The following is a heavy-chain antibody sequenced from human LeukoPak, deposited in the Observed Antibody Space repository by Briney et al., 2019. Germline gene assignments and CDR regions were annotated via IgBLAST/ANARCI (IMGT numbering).Heavy chain of an antibody. V-gene: IGHV4-34*01. Sequence: SETLSLTCAVYGGSFSGYYWSWIRQPPGKGLEWIGEINHSGSTNYNPSLKSRVTISVDTSKNQFSLKLRSVTAADKAVYYCAREEDVYSDRSFDYWGQGTVVTVSS. D-gene: IGHD5-24*01. CDR1: GGSFSGYY. CDR3: AREEDVYSDRSFDY. CDR2: INHSGST. J-gene: IGHJ4*02.